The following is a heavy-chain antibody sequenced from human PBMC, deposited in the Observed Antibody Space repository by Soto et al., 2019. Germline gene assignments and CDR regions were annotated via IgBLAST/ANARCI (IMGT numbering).Heavy chain of an antibody. Sequence: PGGSLRLSCAASGFTFRSYGMHWVRQAPGKGLEWVAVISHDGNYKYYVDSVKGRFTISRDNSKNTLYLQMNSLRAEDTAVFYCASLPSGYSGYDFRFDYWGQGTLVTVSS. D-gene: IGHD5-12*01. CDR2: ISHDGNYK. CDR3: ASLPSGYSGYDFRFDY. J-gene: IGHJ4*02. V-gene: IGHV3-30*03. CDR1: GFTFRSYG.